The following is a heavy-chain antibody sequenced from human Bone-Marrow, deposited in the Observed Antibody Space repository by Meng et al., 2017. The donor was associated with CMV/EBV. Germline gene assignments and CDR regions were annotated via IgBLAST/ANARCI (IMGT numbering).Heavy chain of an antibody. V-gene: IGHV1-2*02. CDR1: GYTFTSYD. Sequence: ASVKVSCKASGYTFTSYDINWVRQATGQGLEWMGWINPNSGGTNYAQKFQGRVTMTRDTSISTVYMELNRLRSDDTAVYYCARDLVVAAQGDYYYYGMDVWGQGTTVTVSS. J-gene: IGHJ6*02. CDR3: ARDLVVAAQGDYYYYGMDV. CDR2: INPNSGGT. D-gene: IGHD2-15*01.